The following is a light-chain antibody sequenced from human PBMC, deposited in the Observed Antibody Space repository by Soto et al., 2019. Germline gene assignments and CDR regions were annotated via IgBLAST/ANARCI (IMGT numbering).Light chain of an antibody. V-gene: IGLV1-44*01. Sequence: QSVLTQPPSASVTPGQRVTISCSGSSSNIGSNTVNWYQQLPGTAPKLLIYSNNQRPSGVPDRFSGSKSGTSASLAISGLQSEDEAVYYCAAWDDSLNGYVFGTGTKVTVL. J-gene: IGLJ1*01. CDR3: AAWDDSLNGYV. CDR2: SNN. CDR1: SSNIGSNT.